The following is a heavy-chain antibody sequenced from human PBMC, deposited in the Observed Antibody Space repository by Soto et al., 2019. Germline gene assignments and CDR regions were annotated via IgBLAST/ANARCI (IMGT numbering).Heavy chain of an antibody. Sequence: EVQLVESGGGLVQPGRSLRLSCAASGFTFDDYAMHWVRQAPGKGLEWVSGISWSSGSIGYAHSVKGRFTISRDNAKHTLYLQMHSLGDEDTALYYCANGCLGYFMGGSSYGAFSIRGQGTMVSVSS. CDR1: GFTFDDYA. D-gene: IGHD2-15*01. CDR2: ISWSSGSI. J-gene: IGHJ3*02. CDR3: ANGCLGYFMGGSSYGAFSI. V-gene: IGHV3-9*01.